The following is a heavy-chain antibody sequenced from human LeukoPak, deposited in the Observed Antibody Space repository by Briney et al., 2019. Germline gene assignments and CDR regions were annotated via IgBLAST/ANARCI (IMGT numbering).Heavy chain of an antibody. CDR3: VAEMTASAALDI. V-gene: IGHV4-39*02. D-gene: IGHD2-15*01. Sequence: SETLSLTCTVSGDSISSSSHYWGWIRQPPGKTLEWIGSLHHTGRSYSSAALKSRVNISMDMSKSHFSLKLNSVTAADSGVYYCVAEMTASAALDIWGRGTLVAVSS. CDR2: LHHTGRS. J-gene: IGHJ3*02. CDR1: GDSISSSSHY.